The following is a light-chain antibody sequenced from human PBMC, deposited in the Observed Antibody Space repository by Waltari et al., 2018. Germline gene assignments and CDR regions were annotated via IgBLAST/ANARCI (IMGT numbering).Light chain of an antibody. V-gene: IGLV2-8*01. CDR3: SSYAGSNNVV. Sequence: SGLTQAPSASGSPGQSVTISCTGTSSDVGAYNYVSWYQQHPGKGPKVIIYEVNKRPSGVPDRFSGSKSGNPASLAVSGLQAEDEADYYCSSYAGSNNVVFGSGTTVTVL. J-gene: IGLJ1*01. CDR1: SSDVGAYNY. CDR2: EVN.